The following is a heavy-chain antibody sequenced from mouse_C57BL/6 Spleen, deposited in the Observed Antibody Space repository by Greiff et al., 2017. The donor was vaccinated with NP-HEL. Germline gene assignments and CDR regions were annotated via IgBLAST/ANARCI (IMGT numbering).Heavy chain of an antibody. Sequence: EVKLMESGGGLVKPGGSLKLSCAASGFTFSDYGMHWVRQAPEKGLEWVAYISSGSSTIYYADTVKGRFTISRDNAKNTLFLQMTSLRSEDTAMYYCARSTTVVLDYWGQGTTLTVSS. CDR1: GFTFSDYG. CDR2: ISSGSSTI. D-gene: IGHD1-1*01. V-gene: IGHV5-17*01. CDR3: ARSTTVVLDY. J-gene: IGHJ2*01.